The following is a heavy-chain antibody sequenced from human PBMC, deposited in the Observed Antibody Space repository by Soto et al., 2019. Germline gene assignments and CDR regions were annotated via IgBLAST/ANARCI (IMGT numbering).Heavy chain of an antibody. D-gene: IGHD3-22*01. CDR3: ARDTGHDYGEYYYDL. J-gene: IGHJ4*02. Sequence: SVKVSCKASGCTFLDFYIHWVRQAPAQGLEWMGWINPDSGGTLYAQTFQGRVTMTRDTSTGTAYLTLSSLRSGDTALYYCARDTGHDYGEYYYDLWGQGTLVTVSS. V-gene: IGHV1-2*02. CDR1: GCTFLDFY. CDR2: INPDSGGT.